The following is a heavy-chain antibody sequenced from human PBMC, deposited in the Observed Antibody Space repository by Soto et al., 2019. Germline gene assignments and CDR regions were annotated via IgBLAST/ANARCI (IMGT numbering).Heavy chain of an antibody. CDR2: ISGSGGST. D-gene: IGHD1-1*01. CDR1: GFTFSSYA. J-gene: IGHJ5*02. Sequence: PGGSLRLSCAASGFTFSSYAMSWVRQAPGKGLEWVSAISGSGGSTYYADSVKGRFTISRDNSKNTLYLQMNSLRAEDTAVYYCARDRLERLSEVWFDPWGQGTLVTVSS. CDR3: ARDRLERLSEVWFDP. V-gene: IGHV3-23*01.